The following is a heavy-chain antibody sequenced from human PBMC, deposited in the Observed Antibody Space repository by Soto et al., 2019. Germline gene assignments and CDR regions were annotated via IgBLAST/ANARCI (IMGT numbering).Heavy chain of an antibody. V-gene: IGHV4-34*01. Sequence: SETLSLTCAVYGGSFSGYYWSWIRQPPGKGLEWIGEINHSGSTNYNPSLKSRVTISVDTSKNQFSLKLSSVTAADTAVYYCASGDQWLLAYWGPGTLGTVSS. D-gene: IGHD6-19*01. CDR3: ASGDQWLLAY. CDR2: INHSGST. J-gene: IGHJ4*02. CDR1: GGSFSGYY.